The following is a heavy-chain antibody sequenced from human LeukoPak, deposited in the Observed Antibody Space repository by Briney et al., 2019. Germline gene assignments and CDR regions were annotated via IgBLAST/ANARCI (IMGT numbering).Heavy chain of an antibody. Sequence: GGSLRLSCAASGFTFSSYSMNWVRQAPGKGLEWVSSISSSSSYIYYADSVKGRFTISRDNAKNSLYLQMNSLRAEDTAVYYCARDQGSSWYRSFFDYWGQGTLVTVSS. V-gene: IGHV3-21*01. CDR3: ARDQGSSWYRSFFDY. CDR1: GFTFSSYS. J-gene: IGHJ4*02. CDR2: ISSSSSYI. D-gene: IGHD6-13*01.